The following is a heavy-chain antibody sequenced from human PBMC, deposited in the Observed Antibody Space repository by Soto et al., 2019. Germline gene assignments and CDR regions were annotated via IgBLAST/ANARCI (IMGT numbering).Heavy chain of an antibody. Sequence: SETLSITCAVYGGCFSGYYWCWIRQPPGKGLEWIGEINHSGSTNYNPSLKSRVTISVDTSKNQFSLQLSSVTAADTAVYYCTRGLRKYYYDSSWDYYYYYGMDVWGQGTTVTVS. V-gene: IGHV4-34*01. J-gene: IGHJ6*02. CDR3: TRGLRKYYYDSSWDYYYYYGMDV. D-gene: IGHD3-22*01. CDR2: INHSGST. CDR1: GGCFSGYY.